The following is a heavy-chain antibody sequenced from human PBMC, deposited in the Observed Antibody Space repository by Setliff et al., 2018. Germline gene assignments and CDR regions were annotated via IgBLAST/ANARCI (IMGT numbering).Heavy chain of an antibody. D-gene: IGHD1-26*01. V-gene: IGHV1-8*03. J-gene: IGHJ3*02. CDR3: ASYLGSGSYYKSAFDI. CDR2: MNPNSGKK. Sequence: VASVKVSCKASGYTFTSYDINWVRQATGQGLEWMGWMNPNSGKKGYAQMFQGRVTITADKSTTTAYMELSSLRSEDPAVYYCASYLGSGSYYKSAFDIWGQGTMVTVSS. CDR1: GYTFTSYD.